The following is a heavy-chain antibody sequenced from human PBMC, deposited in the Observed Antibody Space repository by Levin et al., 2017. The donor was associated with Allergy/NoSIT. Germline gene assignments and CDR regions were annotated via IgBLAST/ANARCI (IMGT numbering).Heavy chain of an antibody. V-gene: IGHV1-69*06. CDR3: ARVAGGYDFWSGYLDY. CDR1: GGTFSSYA. Sequence: SVKVSCKASGGTFSSYAISWVRQAPGQGLEWMGGIIPIFGTANYAQKFQGRVTITADKSTSTAYMELSSLRSEDTAVYYCARVAGGYDFWSGYLDYWGQGTLVTVSS. J-gene: IGHJ4*02. CDR2: IIPIFGTA. D-gene: IGHD3-3*01.